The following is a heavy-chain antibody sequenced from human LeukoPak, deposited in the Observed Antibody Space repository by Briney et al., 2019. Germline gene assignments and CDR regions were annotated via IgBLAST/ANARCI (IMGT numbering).Heavy chain of an antibody. CDR1: GFSLSSYG. CDR3: ARVSPYYYGSGSYYIPRAFDI. J-gene: IGHJ3*02. Sequence: GGSLRLSCAASGFSLSSYGMHWVRQAPGKGLEWVALIWYDGSNEYYADSVKGRFTISRDNSKNTLYLQMNSLRAEDTAVYYCARVSPYYYGSGSYYIPRAFDIWGQGTMVTVSP. V-gene: IGHV3-33*01. D-gene: IGHD3-10*01. CDR2: IWYDGSNE.